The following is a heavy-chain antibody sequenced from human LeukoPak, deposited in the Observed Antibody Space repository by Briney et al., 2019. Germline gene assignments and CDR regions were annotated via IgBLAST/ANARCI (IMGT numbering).Heavy chain of an antibody. CDR1: GGSISSGDYY. CDR3: ARDGNLDYSGSYYGFDY. V-gene: IGHV4-30-4*01. D-gene: IGHD1-26*01. CDR2: IYYSGST. J-gene: IGHJ4*02. Sequence: SQSLSLTCTVSGGSISSGDYYWSWIRQPPGKGLEWIVYIYYSGSTYYNPSLKSRVTISVDTSKNQFSLKLSSVTAADTAVYYCARDGNLDYSGSYYGFDYWGQGTLVTVSS.